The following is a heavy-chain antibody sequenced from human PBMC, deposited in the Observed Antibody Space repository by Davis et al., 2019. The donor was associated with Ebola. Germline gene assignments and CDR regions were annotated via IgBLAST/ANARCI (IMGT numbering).Heavy chain of an antibody. CDR1: GFTFSSYG. J-gene: IGHJ4*02. D-gene: IGHD2-2*03. V-gene: IGHV3-23*01. CDR2: ISGRGNSK. CDR3: ARVMDNVVVPAANPFDY. Sequence: GGSLRLSCAASGFTFSSYGMSWVRQAPGQGLEWVSVISGRGNSKYYADSVKGRFTISRDNSRNTLYLQMNSLRAEDTAVYYCARVMDNVVVPAANPFDYWGQGTLVTVSS.